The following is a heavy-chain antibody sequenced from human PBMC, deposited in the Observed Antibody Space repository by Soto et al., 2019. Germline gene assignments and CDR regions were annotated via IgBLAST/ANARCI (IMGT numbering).Heavy chain of an antibody. Sequence: GGSLRLSCAASGFTFSSYAMHWVRQAPGKGLEWVAVISYDGSNKYYADSVKGRFTISRDNSKNTLYLQMNSLRAEDTAVYYCARDKFKWAAQAYNWFDPWGQGTLVTVSS. CDR1: GFTFSSYA. D-gene: IGHD1-26*01. J-gene: IGHJ5*02. CDR2: ISYDGSNK. V-gene: IGHV3-30-3*01. CDR3: ARDKFKWAAQAYNWFDP.